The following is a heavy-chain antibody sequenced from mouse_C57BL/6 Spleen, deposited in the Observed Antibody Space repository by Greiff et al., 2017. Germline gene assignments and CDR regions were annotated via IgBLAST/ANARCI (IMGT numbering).Heavy chain of an antibody. CDR3: ARAHYYYSSSYDWYFDD. V-gene: IGHV5-4*03. Sequence: DVKLVEPGGGLVKPGGSLKLSCAASGFTFSSYAMSWVRQTPEKRLEWVATISDGGSYTYYPDNVKGRFTISRDKAKNNLYLQMSHLKSEDTAMYYCARAHYYYSSSYDWYFDDWGTGTTVTVSS. CDR1: GFTFSSYA. J-gene: IGHJ1*03. D-gene: IGHD1-1*01. CDR2: ISDGGSYT.